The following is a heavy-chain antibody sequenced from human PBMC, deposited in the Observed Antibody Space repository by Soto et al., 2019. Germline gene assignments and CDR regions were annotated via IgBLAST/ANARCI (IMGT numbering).Heavy chain of an antibody. CDR3: AREGGLYSSSKYYGMDV. CDR1: GFTFSTYW. J-gene: IGHJ6*02. V-gene: IGHV3-74*01. D-gene: IGHD6-6*01. CDR2: INRDGSST. Sequence: EVQLVESGGGLVQPGGSLRLSCAASGFTFSTYWMHWVRQAPGKGLVWVSRINRDGSSTKYADSVKGRFTISRDNAKNTLYLQMNSLRAEDTAVYYCAREGGLYSSSKYYGMDVWGQGTTVTVSS.